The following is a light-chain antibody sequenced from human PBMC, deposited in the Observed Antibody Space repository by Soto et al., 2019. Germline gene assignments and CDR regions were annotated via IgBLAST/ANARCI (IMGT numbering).Light chain of an antibody. V-gene: IGKV1-5*03. CDR3: QQYHIHST. CDR1: ESINGW. CDR2: RAS. J-gene: IGKJ1*01. Sequence: DIQMTQSPSTLSASVGDRVTITCRASESINGWLAWFQQKPGKAPKLLISRASTLERGVPSRFSGSGSGTEFTLTISSLQPDDFATYHCQQYHIHSTFGQGTKVEIK.